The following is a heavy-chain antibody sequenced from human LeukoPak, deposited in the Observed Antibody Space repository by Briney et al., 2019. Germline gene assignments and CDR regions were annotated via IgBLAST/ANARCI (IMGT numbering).Heavy chain of an antibody. V-gene: IGHV4-34*01. CDR2: VDHSGRA. CDR1: GDSFDNYY. CDR3: AATNYFYGSGSFHKRDS. J-gene: IGHJ4*02. D-gene: IGHD3-10*01. Sequence: SEALSLTCGVYGDSFDNYYWNWIRQFPEKRLEWIGEVDHSGRATYSPSLQGRVTISVDTSKSQFSLKLNSVTAADTAVYFCAATNYFYGSGSFHKRDSWGQGTLVTVSS.